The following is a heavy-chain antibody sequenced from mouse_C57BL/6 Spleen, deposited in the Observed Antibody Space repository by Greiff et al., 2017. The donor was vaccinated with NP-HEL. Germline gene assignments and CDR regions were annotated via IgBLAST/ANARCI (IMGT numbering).Heavy chain of an antibody. D-gene: IGHD1-1*02. CDR1: GYTFTSYW. V-gene: IGHV1-69*01. J-gene: IGHJ2*01. CDR2: IDPSDSYT. Sequence: QVQLQQPGAELVMPGASVKLSCKASGYTFTSYWMHWVKQRPGPGLEWIGEIDPSDSYTNYNQKFKGKSTLTVDKSSSTAYMQLSSLTSEDSAVYYCARKLWDYWGQGTTLTVSS. CDR3: ARKLWDY.